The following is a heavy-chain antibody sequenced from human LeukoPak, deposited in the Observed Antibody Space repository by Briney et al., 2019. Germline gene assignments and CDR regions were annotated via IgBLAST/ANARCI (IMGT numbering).Heavy chain of an antibody. Sequence: PSQTLSLTCTVSGGSISSGGYYWGWIRQPPGKGLEWIGSIYHSGSTYYSPSLKSRVTISVDTSKNQFSLKLSSVTAADTAVYYCATIWSEYSSSPTGDYWGQGTLVTVSS. CDR1: GGSISSGGYY. V-gene: IGHV4-39*07. D-gene: IGHD6-6*01. CDR2: IYHSGST. J-gene: IGHJ4*02. CDR3: ATIWSEYSSSPTGDY.